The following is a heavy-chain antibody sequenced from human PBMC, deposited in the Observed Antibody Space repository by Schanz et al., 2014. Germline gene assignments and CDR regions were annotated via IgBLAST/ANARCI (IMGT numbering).Heavy chain of an antibody. CDR3: AKQIHYDILTVTRN. CDR1: GFTVSSNH. V-gene: IGHV3-11*05. Sequence: VQLVESGGGLVQPGGSLRLSCAVSGFTVSSNHMSWVRQAPGKGLEWVSYISGTTTYTNYADSVKGRFTISRDNSKNTLYLQMNSLRVEDTAVYYCAKQIHYDILTVTRNWGQGTLVTVSS. J-gene: IGHJ4*02. CDR2: ISGTTTYT. D-gene: IGHD3-9*01.